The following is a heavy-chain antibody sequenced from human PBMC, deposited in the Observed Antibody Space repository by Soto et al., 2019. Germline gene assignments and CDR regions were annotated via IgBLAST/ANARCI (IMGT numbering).Heavy chain of an antibody. CDR3: ARGGAYYYDSSGYSFAFDI. Sequence: GASVKVSCKASGYTFTGYYMHWVRKAPGQGLAWMGWINPNSGGTNYAQKFQGWVTMTRDTSISAAYRELSRLRSDDTAVYYCARGGAYYYDSSGYSFAFDIWGQGTMVTVSS. CDR1: GYTFTGYY. D-gene: IGHD3-22*01. J-gene: IGHJ3*02. V-gene: IGHV1-2*04. CDR2: INPNSGGT.